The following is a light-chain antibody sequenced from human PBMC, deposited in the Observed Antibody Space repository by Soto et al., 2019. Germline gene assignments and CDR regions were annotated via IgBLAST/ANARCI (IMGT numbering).Light chain of an antibody. J-gene: IGKJ3*01. CDR3: QQRSNWPPT. Sequence: IVLTQTPATLSLSPEERATLSCRASQSVSSYLVWYQQKPGQAPRLLIYDASNRATGIPARFSGSGSGTDFTLTISSLEPEDFAVYYCQQRSNWPPTFGPGTKVDIK. CDR2: DAS. V-gene: IGKV3-11*01. CDR1: QSVSSY.